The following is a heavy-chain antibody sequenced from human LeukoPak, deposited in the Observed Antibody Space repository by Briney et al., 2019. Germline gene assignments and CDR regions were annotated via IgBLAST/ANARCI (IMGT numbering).Heavy chain of an antibody. CDR2: IRYDGSRK. CDR1: GFTFSTYG. J-gene: IGHJ4*02. D-gene: IGHD3-10*01. CDR3: ARDRGYGSGTYLY. Sequence: PGGSLRLSCAASGFTFSTYGMHWVRQAPGKGLEWVSFIRYDGSRKYYADSVKGRFTISRDNSKNTLYLQMNSLRAEDTAVYYCARDRGYGSGTYLYWGQGTLFTVSS. V-gene: IGHV3-30*02.